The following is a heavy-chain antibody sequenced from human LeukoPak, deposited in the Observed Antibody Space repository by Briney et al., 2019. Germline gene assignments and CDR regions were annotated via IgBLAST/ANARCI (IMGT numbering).Heavy chain of an antibody. D-gene: IGHD3-10*01. CDR1: GGSISSYY. CDR2: IYYSGST. CDR3: ARSGRLVRGLDWYFDL. Sequence: PSETLSLTCTVSGGSISSYYWSWIRQPPGKGLEWIGYIYYSGSTNYNPSLKSRVTISVDTSKNQFSLKLSSVTAADAAVYYCARSGRLVRGLDWYFDLWGRGTLVTVSS. V-gene: IGHV4-59*01. J-gene: IGHJ2*01.